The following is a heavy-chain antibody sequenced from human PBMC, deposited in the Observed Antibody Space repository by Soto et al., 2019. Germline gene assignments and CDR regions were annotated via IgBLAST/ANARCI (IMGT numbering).Heavy chain of an antibody. V-gene: IGHV1-69*02. D-gene: IGHD7-27*01. Sequence: ASVKVSCKASGGTFSSYTISWGRQAPGQGLEWMGRIIPILGIANYAQKFQGRVTITADKSTSTAYMELSSLRSEDTSVYYCARSAGTGVPFDYWGQGTLVTVSS. CDR3: ARSAGTGVPFDY. CDR1: GGTFSSYT. J-gene: IGHJ4*02. CDR2: IIPILGIA.